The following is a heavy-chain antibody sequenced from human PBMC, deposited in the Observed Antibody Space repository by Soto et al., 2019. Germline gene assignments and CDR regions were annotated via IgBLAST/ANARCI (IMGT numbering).Heavy chain of an antibody. Sequence: EVQLVESGGGLVQPGGSLRLSCAASGFTFSSYAMHWVRQAPGKGLEYVSAISSNGGSTYYANSVKGRFTISRDNAKNPLYLKIVSLRSANMAVDCCARGLGYDFDIWGQGTMVTVSS. J-gene: IGHJ3*02. CDR2: ISSNGGST. CDR3: ARGLGYDFDI. D-gene: IGHD2-15*01. V-gene: IGHV3-64*01. CDR1: GFTFSSYA.